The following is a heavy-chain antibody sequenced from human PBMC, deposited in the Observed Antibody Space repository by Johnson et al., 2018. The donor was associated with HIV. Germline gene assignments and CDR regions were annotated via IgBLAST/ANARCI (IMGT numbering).Heavy chain of an antibody. D-gene: IGHD5-12*01. Sequence: QVQLLESGGGLVHPGGSLRLSCITSGFTFSDYYMSWVRHSPGRGLECVSYIGTSDSTTYYADSVKGRFSISRDNAKNSLYLQMYSLRAEDTAVYYCARAYRRSFDFWGQGTVVTVSS. J-gene: IGHJ3*01. CDR3: ARAYRRSFDF. V-gene: IGHV3-11*04. CDR1: GFTFSDYY. CDR2: IGTSDSTT.